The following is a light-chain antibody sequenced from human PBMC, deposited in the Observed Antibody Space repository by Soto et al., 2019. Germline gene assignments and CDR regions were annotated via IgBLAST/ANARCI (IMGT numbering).Light chain of an antibody. CDR3: SSYTSISTVV. CDR1: SNDVGGFNY. J-gene: IGLJ3*02. V-gene: IGLV2-14*01. CDR2: EVR. Sequence: QSVLTQPASVSGSPGQSITISCTGTSNDVGGFNYVSWYQQHPGKAPKLMIYEVRNRPSGVSNRFSGSKSGNTASLTISGLQAEDEADYYCSSYTSISTVVFGGGTQLTVL.